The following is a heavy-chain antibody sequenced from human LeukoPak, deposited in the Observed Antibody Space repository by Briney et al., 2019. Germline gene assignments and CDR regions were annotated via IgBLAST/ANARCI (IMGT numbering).Heavy chain of an antibody. Sequence: SETLSLTCTVSGGSISSYYWSWIRQPPGKGLEWIGYIYYSGSTNYNPSLKSRVTISVDTSKNQFSLRLSSATAADTAVYYCARFGYDSSGPSVYYFDYWGQGTLVTVSS. CDR3: ARFGYDSSGPSVYYFDY. V-gene: IGHV4-59*08. D-gene: IGHD3-22*01. CDR1: GGSISSYY. CDR2: IYYSGST. J-gene: IGHJ4*02.